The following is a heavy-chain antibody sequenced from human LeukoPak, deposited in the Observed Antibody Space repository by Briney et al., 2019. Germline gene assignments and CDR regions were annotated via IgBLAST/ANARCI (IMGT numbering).Heavy chain of an antibody. J-gene: IGHJ4*02. CDR2: INPNSGGT. CDR3: ARGEPSCCFDY. Sequence: GASVKVSCKASGNTFSGDYMHWVRQAPGQGLEWMGWINPNSGGTNYAQKFQGRVTMTRDTSINSAYMELSRLTSDDTAIYYCARGEPSCCFDYWGQGTLVTVSS. CDR1: GNTFSGDY. V-gene: IGHV1-2*02. D-gene: IGHD2-2*01.